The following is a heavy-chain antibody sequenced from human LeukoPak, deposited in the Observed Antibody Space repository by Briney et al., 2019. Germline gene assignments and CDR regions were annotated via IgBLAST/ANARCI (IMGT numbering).Heavy chain of an antibody. CDR2: ISYDGSNK. CDR1: GFTFSSYA. V-gene: IGHV3-30-3*01. CDR3: ASMGLNHGFDY. J-gene: IGHJ4*02. Sequence: QSGGSLRLSCAASGFTFSSYAMHWVRQAPGKGLEWVAVISYDGSNKYYADSVKGRFTISRDNAKNSLHLQMNSLRPEDTAVYYCASMGLNHGFDYWGQGTLVTVSS. D-gene: IGHD1-14*01.